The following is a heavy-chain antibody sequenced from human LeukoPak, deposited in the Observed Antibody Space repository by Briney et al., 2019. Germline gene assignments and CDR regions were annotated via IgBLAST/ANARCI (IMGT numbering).Heavy chain of an antibody. V-gene: IGHV4-30-2*01. D-gene: IGHD3-10*01. Sequence: PSETLSLTCTVSGGSISSGGYYWSWIRQPPGKGLEWIGYIYHSGSTYYNPSLKSRVTISVDRSKNQFSLKLSSVTAADTAVYYCARAARWFGELYPFDPWGQGTLVTVSS. J-gene: IGHJ5*02. CDR3: ARAARWFGELYPFDP. CDR1: GGSISSGGYY. CDR2: IYHSGST.